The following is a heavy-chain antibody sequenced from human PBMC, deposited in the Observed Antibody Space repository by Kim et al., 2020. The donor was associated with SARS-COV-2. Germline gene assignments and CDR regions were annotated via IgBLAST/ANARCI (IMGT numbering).Heavy chain of an antibody. CDR3: ARGSWRRYPPTSFYYYIDL. D-gene: IGHD5-12*01. V-gene: IGHV4-34*01. J-gene: IGHJ6*03. CDR2: ITGGGSI. Sequence: SETLSLTCDVYDGSSNNDSWIWIRQPPGKGLEWIGDITGGGSITYHPSVRGRVTMSLDASKNQFSLTLSSVTAADTAVYCCARGSWRRYPPTSFYYYIDLWGGGASVTVSS. CDR1: DGSSNNDS.